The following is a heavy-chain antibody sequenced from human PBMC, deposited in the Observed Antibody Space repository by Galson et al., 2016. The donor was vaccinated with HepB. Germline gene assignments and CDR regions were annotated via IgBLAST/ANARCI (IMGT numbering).Heavy chain of an antibody. D-gene: IGHD3-10*01. CDR1: GDSMSSSSHY. CDR3: ARGFFIDY. V-gene: IGHV4-39*07. J-gene: IGHJ4*02. CDR2: VYHTGST. Sequence: SETLSLTCTVSGDSMSSSSHYWGWIRQPPGKGLEWIGNVYHTGSTYYNSSLKSRVTISLDTSQNHFSLQLTSVTVADTAVYFCARGFFIDYWGQGILVTVSS.